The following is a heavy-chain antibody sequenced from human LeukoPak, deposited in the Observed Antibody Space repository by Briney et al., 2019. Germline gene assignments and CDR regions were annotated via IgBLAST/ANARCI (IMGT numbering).Heavy chain of an antibody. D-gene: IGHD3-22*01. CDR2: IYYSGST. CDR3: ASSTMIVVVTKWGAAFDI. J-gene: IGHJ3*02. V-gene: IGHV4-59*08. Sequence: TSETLSLTCTVSGGSISSYYWSWIRQPPGKGLEWIGYIYYSGSTNYNPSLKSRVTISVDTSKNQFSLKLSSVTAADTAVYYCASSTMIVVVTKWGAAFDIWGQGTMVTVSS. CDR1: GGSISSYY.